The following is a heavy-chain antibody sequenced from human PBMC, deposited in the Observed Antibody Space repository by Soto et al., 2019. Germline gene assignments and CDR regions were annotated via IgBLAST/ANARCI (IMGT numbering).Heavy chain of an antibody. V-gene: IGHV5-51*01. J-gene: IGHJ6*02. D-gene: IGHD6-13*01. CDR2: IYPGDSDT. CDR3: ARTAAAGKYYYGMDV. Sequence: RGESLKFSCKGSGYSFTSYWIGWVRQMPGKGLECMGIIYPGDSDTRYSPSFQGQVTISADKSISTAYLQWSSLKASDTAMYYCARTAAAGKYYYGMDVWGQGTTVTVSS. CDR1: GYSFTSYW.